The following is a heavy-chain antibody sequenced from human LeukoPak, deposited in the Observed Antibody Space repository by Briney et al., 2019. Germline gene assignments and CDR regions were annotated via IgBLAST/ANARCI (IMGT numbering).Heavy chain of an antibody. D-gene: IGHD5-24*01. Sequence: PETLSLTCTVSGGFLSSYYRSWIRPPPGEGLEGIGYIYYSGSTNYHPSPKSRVTISVATSKNQFSLKLSSVTAADTAVYYCARERRDGYNRAVDYWGQGTLVTVSS. V-gene: IGHV4-59*01. CDR1: GGFLSSYY. J-gene: IGHJ4*02. CDR2: IYYSGST. CDR3: ARERRDGYNRAVDY.